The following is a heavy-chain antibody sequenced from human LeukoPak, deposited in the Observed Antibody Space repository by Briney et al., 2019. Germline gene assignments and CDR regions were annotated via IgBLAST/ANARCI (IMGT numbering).Heavy chain of an antibody. CDR2: IYYSGST. D-gene: IGHD3-3*01. V-gene: IGHV4-59*01. Sequence: SETLSLTCTVSGGSISSYYWSWIRQPPGEGLVWIGYIYYSGSTNYNPSLKSRVTISVDTSKNQFSLKLSSVTAADTAVYYCARSTYYDFWSGYHLGNFDYWRQGTLVTVSS. CDR3: ARSTYYDFWSGYHLGNFDY. J-gene: IGHJ4*02. CDR1: GGSISSYY.